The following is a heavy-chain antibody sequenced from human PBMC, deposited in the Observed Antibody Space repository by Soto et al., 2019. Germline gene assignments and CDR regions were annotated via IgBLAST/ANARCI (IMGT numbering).Heavy chain of an antibody. D-gene: IGHD6-19*01. CDR3: AKRRVEYSSGRDYDY. J-gene: IGHJ4*02. CDR1: GFAFSSYA. CDR2: ISGSGGST. Sequence: GGSLRLSCAASGFAFSSYAMSWVRQAPGKGLEWVSAISGSGGSTYYADSVKGRFTISRDNSKNTLYLQMNSLRAEDTAVYYCAKRRVEYSSGRDYDYWGQGTLVTVSS. V-gene: IGHV3-23*01.